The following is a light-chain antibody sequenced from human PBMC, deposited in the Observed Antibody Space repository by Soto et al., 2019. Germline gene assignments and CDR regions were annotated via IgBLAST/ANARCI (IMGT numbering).Light chain of an antibody. CDR2: SAS. CDR3: QHYAGGSRIT. J-gene: IGKJ5*01. V-gene: IGKV3-20*01. Sequence: EIVLTQSPGTLSLSPGERGTLSCRASQNLGTLYLAWFQQKSGQAPRLLIYSASSRATGIPDRFSGSGFGTDFTLTISRLEPEDFALYYCQHYAGGSRITFGQGTRLEI. CDR1: QNLGTLY.